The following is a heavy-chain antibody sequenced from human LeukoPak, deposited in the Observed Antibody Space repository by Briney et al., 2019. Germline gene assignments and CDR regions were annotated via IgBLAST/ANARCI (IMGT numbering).Heavy chain of an antibody. V-gene: IGHV1-8*01. Sequence: ASVKVSCKASGYTFTSYDINWVRQATGQGLEWMGWMNPNSGNTGYAQKFQGRVTMTRNTSISTAYMELSSLRSEDTAVYYCARCLHYYDSSGYYLPWYFDYWGQGTLVTVSS. D-gene: IGHD3-22*01. CDR1: GYTFTSYD. CDR3: ARCLHYYDSSGYYLPWYFDY. CDR2: MNPNSGNT. J-gene: IGHJ4*02.